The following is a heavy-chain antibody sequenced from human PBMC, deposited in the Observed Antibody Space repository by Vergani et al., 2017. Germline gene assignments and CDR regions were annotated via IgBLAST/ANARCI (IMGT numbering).Heavy chain of an antibody. CDR3: ARWGIYDSSEPNWFDP. Sequence: VQLVESGGGVVQPGRSLRLSCKGSGYSFTSYWISWVRQMPGKGLEWMGRIDPSDSYTNYSPSFQGHVTISADKSISTAYLQWSSLKASDTAMYYCARWGIYDSSEPNWFDPWGQGTLVTVSS. CDR2: IDPSDSYT. CDR1: GYSFTSYW. D-gene: IGHD3-22*01. V-gene: IGHV5-10-1*01. J-gene: IGHJ5*02.